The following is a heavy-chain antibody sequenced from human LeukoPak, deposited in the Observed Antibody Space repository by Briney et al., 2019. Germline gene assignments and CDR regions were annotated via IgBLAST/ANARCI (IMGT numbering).Heavy chain of an antibody. D-gene: IGHD3-22*01. V-gene: IGHV3-21*01. Sequence: GGSLRLSCAASGFTFSSYSMNWVRQAPGKGLEWVSSISSSSSYIYYADSVKGRFTISRDNAKNSLHLQMNSLRAEDTAVYYCARYYDSSGYDRFFDYWGQGTLVTVSS. CDR3: ARYYDSSGYDRFFDY. J-gene: IGHJ4*02. CDR2: ISSSSSYI. CDR1: GFTFSSYS.